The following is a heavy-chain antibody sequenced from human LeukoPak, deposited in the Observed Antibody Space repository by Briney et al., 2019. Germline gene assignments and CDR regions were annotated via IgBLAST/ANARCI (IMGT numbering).Heavy chain of an antibody. J-gene: IGHJ4*02. CDR3: AKGAYGVGGALDY. CDR2: ITAGGGNT. CDR1: GFIFRTYG. V-gene: IGHV3-23*01. Sequence: GGSLRLSCAASGFIFRTYGMSWVRQAPGKGLEYVSGITAGGGNTYYADSLKGRFTISRDDSKYTVFLQMNSLRVEDTAVYYCAKGAYGVGGALDYWGRGSLVTVSS. D-gene: IGHD2-21*01.